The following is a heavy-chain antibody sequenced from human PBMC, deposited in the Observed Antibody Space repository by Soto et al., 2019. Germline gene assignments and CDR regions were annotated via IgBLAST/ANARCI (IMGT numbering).Heavy chain of an antibody. J-gene: IGHJ5*02. CDR1: GGSFSGYY. CDR3: ARGSITMVRGESHSQVNWFDP. D-gene: IGHD3-10*01. V-gene: IGHV4-34*01. Sequence: SETLSLTCAVYGGSFSGYYWSWIRQPPGKGLEWIGEINHSGSTNYNPSLKSRVTISVDTSKNQFSLKLSSVTAADTAVYYCARGSITMVRGESHSQVNWFDPWGQGTLVTVSS. CDR2: INHSGST.